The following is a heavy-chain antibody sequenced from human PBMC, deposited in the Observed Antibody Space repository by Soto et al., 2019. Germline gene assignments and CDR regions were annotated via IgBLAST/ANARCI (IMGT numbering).Heavy chain of an antibody. CDR2: IIPIFGTA. V-gene: IGHV1-69*01. CDR1: GGTFSSYS. D-gene: IGHD1-26*01. CDR3: ARDDGRHSGGIDH. Sequence: QVQLGQSGAEVKKPGSSVKVSCKASGGTFSSYSINWVRQAPGQGIEWMGEIIPIFGTANYAQKFQGRVTITANESTSTAYMEPSSLISKDTAVYYCARDDGRHSGGIDHWGQGTRVTVSS. J-gene: IGHJ4*02.